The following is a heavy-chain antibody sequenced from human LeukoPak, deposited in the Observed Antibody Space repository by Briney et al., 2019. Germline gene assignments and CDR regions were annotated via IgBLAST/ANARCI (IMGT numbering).Heavy chain of an antibody. V-gene: IGHV4-34*01. CDR1: GGSFSGYY. Sequence: KPSETLSLTCAVYGGSFSGYYWSWIRQPPGKGLEWIGEINHSGSTNYNPSLKSRVTISVDTSKNQFSLKLSSVTAADTAVYYCASLKGGYCSSTSCYIYYYYGMDVWGQGTTVTVSS. CDR3: ASLKGGYCSSTSCYIYYYYGMDV. D-gene: IGHD2-2*02. J-gene: IGHJ6*02. CDR2: INHSGST.